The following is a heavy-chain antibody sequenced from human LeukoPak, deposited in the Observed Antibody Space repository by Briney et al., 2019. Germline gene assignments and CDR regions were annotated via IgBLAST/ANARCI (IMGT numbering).Heavy chain of an antibody. Sequence: ASVKVSCKASGYTFTNYGISWVRQAPGQGLECMGWISGYNGNTKYAQKFQGGVTMTTDTSTSTAYMELRSLRPDDTAAYYCAREGLLVSFDYWGQGTLVTVSS. D-gene: IGHD5/OR15-5a*01. CDR3: AREGLLVSFDY. CDR2: ISGYNGNT. J-gene: IGHJ4*02. V-gene: IGHV1-18*01. CDR1: GYTFTNYG.